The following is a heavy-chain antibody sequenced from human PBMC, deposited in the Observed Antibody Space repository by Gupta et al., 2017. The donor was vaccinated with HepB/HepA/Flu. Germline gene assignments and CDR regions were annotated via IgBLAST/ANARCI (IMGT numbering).Heavy chain of an antibody. J-gene: IGHJ4*02. CDR2: INHSGST. Sequence: QVQLQQWGAGLLKPSETLSLTCAVYGGSFSGYYWSWNRQPPGKGLEWIGEINHSGSTNYNPSLKSRVTISVDTSKNQFSLKLSSVTAADTAVYYCARGRADYYDSSGYYYDYWGQGTLVTVSS. CDR3: ARGRADYYDSSGYYYDY. V-gene: IGHV4-34*01. D-gene: IGHD3-22*01. CDR1: GGSFSGYY.